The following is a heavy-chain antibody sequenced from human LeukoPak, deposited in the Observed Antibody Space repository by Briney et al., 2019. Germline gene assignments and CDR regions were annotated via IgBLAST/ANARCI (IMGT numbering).Heavy chain of an antibody. J-gene: IGHJ4*02. CDR1: GGSFSDYY. CDR3: AKGRGNTIPWS. D-gene: IGHD3-3*01. CDR2: INQSGST. V-gene: IGHV4-34*01. Sequence: PSETLSLTCGVSGGSFSDYYWTWIRQPPGKGLEWIGEINQSGSTKYNPSLKSRVTISVDTSKNQCSLKVTSVTAADTAVYYCAKGRGNTIPWSWGQGTLVTVSS.